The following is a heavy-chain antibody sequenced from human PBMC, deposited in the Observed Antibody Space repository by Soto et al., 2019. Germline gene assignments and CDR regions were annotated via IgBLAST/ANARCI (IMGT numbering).Heavy chain of an antibody. V-gene: IGHV1-69*13. CDR2: IIPIFGTA. J-gene: IGHJ4*02. Sequence: SVKVSCKASGGTFSSYSISWVRQAPVQGLEWMGGIIPIFGTANYAQKFQGRVTITADESTSTAYMELSSLRAEDTAVYYCARDRVHGAGPLDYWGQGTLVTVSS. CDR3: ARDRVHGAGPLDY. D-gene: IGHD1-1*01. CDR1: GGTFSSYS.